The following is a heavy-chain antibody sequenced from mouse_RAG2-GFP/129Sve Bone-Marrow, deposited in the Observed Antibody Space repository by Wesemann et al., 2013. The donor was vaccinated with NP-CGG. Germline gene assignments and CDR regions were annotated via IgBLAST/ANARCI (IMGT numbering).Heavy chain of an antibody. Sequence: QVQLQQSGAELVRPGASVTLSCKASGYTFTDYEMHWVKQTPVHGLEWIGAIDPETGGTAYNQKFKGKATLTADKSSSTAYMELRSLTSEDSAVYYCTRLYFDYWGQGTTLTVSS. CDR3: TRLYFDY. V-gene: IGHV1-15*01. J-gene: IGHJ2*01. CDR1: GYTFTDYE. CDR2: IDPETGGT.